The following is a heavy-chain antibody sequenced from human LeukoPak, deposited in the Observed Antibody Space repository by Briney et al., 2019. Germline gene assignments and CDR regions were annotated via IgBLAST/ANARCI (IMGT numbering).Heavy chain of an antibody. Sequence: SQTLSLTCTVSGGSISSGGYFWSWIRQHPGKGLEWIGYIYYSGSTYYNPSLKSRVTISVDMSKNQFSLKLSSVTAADTAVYYCARSRYSYYGMDVWGQGTTVTVSS. D-gene: IGHD3-9*01. CDR1: GGSISSGGYF. J-gene: IGHJ6*02. V-gene: IGHV4-31*03. CDR3: ARSRYSYYGMDV. CDR2: IYYSGST.